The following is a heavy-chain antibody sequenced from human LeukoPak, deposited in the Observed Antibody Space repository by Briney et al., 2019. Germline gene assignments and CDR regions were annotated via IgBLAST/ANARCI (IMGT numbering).Heavy chain of an antibody. J-gene: IGHJ6*02. CDR1: GGSFSGYY. CDR2: INHSGST. V-gene: IGHV4-34*01. D-gene: IGHD2-2*01. Sequence: SETLSLTCAVYGGSFSGYYWSWIRQPPGKGLEWIGEINHSGSTNYNPSLKSRVTISVDTSKNQFSLKLSSVTAADTALYYCARYVHCSSTSCLGYYYYGMDVWGQGTTVTVSS. CDR3: ARYVHCSSTSCLGYYYYGMDV.